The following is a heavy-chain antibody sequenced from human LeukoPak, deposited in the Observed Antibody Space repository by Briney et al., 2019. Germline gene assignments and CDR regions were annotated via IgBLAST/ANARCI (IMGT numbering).Heavy chain of an antibody. J-gene: IGHJ3*02. CDR3: ARDSDYGDYAFDI. CDR2: INPNSGGT. CDR1: GYTFTGYY. V-gene: IGHV1-2*06. D-gene: IGHD4-17*01. Sequence: GASVKVSCKASGYTFTGYYMHWVRQAPGQGLEWMGRINPNSGGTNYAQKFEGRVTMIRDAPISTVYMELSRLRSDDTAVYYCARDSDYGDYAFDIWGQGTMVTVSS.